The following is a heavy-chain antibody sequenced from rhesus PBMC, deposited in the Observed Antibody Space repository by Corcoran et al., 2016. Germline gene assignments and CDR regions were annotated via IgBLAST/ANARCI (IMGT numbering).Heavy chain of an antibody. J-gene: IGHJ4*01. CDR1: RGSLRSNY. Sequence: QVQLQESGPGLVKPSEPLSLTCAVPRGSLRSNYWRWTRQPPGKGRAWTGDIYGSRGNTYYNPSLKRRVTLSTDTSKNQSSLKLSSVTAADRAVYYCATRRGAYNWNDFDDWGQGVLVTVSS. D-gene: IGHD1-7*02. V-gene: IGHV4-160*01. CDR3: ATRRGAYNWNDFDD. CDR2: IYGSRGNT.